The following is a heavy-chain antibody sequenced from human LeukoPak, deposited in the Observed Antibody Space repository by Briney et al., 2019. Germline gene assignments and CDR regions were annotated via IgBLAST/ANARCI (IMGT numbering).Heavy chain of an antibody. D-gene: IGHD3-9*01. CDR1: GFTFDDYA. CDR2: ISWNSGSI. V-gene: IGHV3-9*01. J-gene: IGHJ4*02. Sequence: PGGSLRLSCAASGFTFDDYAMHWVRQAPGKGLEWVSGISWNSGSIGYADSVKGRFTISRDNAKNSLYLQMNSLRAEDTALYYCAKVLRYFDWSALFDYWGQGTLVTVSS. CDR3: AKVLRYFDWSALFDY.